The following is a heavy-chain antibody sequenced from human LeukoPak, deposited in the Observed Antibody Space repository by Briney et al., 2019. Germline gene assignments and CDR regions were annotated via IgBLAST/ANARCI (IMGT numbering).Heavy chain of an antibody. CDR3: ARDSPRYYYDSSGYYYLVY. Sequence: ASVKVSCKASGGTLSSYAINWVRQAPGQGLEWMGRIIPILGIANYAQKFQGRVTITADKSTSTAYMELSSLRSEDTAVYYCARDSPRYYYDSSGYYYLVYWGQGTLVTVSS. J-gene: IGHJ4*02. CDR2: IIPILGIA. CDR1: GGTLSSYA. D-gene: IGHD3-22*01. V-gene: IGHV1-69*04.